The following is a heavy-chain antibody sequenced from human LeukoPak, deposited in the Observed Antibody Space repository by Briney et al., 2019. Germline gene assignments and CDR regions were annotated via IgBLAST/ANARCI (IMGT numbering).Heavy chain of an antibody. V-gene: IGHV3-7*01. CDR2: INQDGNKK. J-gene: IGHJ6*03. Sequence: GGSLRLSCAASGFTFNTYWMTWVRQAPGKGLEWVANINQDGNKKYYVDSLKGRFTISRDNAKNSLYLQMNSLRAEDTAVYYCARIYVWELAYYYYYMDVWGKGTTVTVSS. CDR1: GFTFNTYW. D-gene: IGHD3-16*01. CDR3: ARIYVWELAYYYYYMDV.